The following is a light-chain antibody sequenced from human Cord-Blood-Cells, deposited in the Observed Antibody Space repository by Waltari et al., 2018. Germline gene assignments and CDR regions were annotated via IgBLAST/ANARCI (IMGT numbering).Light chain of an antibody. J-gene: IGLJ2*01. CDR3: QSYDSSLSGYVV. CDR1: SSNIGAGHD. V-gene: IGLV1-40*01. Sequence: QSVLTQPPSASGAPGQRVTISCTGSSSNIGAGHDVPWYQQLPGTAPKLLIYGNSNRPSGVPDRFSGSKSGTSASLAITGLQAEDEADYYCQSYDSSLSGYVVFGGGTKLTVL. CDR2: GNS.